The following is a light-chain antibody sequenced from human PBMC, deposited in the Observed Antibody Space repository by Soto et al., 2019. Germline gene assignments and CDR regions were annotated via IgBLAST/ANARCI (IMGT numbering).Light chain of an antibody. CDR2: TAS. CDR3: QQYYGCSCT. J-gene: IGKJ3*01. V-gene: IGKV1-5*03. CDR1: QSISKW. Sequence: DIKMTQSPSTLSASVGDRVSITCRASQSISKWLAWYQQKPGKAPQLLIYTASSLESGVPSWFSGSGSGAEFTLNISSLQTYDFPTYYGQQYYGCSCTFGPGTKVEIK.